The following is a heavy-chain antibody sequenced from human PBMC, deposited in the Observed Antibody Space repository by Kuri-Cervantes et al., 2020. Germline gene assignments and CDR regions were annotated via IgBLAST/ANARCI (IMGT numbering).Heavy chain of an antibody. Sequence: SETLSLTCTVSGASISSSSYYWTWIRQPPGKGLEWIGEINQSGNTNYNPPLKSRVTISVDTSKNQFSLKLSSVTAADTAVYYCARSGHDYGDFLDAFDIWGQGTMVTVSS. CDR2: INQSGNT. CDR3: ARSGHDYGDFLDAFDI. D-gene: IGHD4-17*01. CDR1: GASISSSSYY. V-gene: IGHV4-39*07. J-gene: IGHJ3*02.